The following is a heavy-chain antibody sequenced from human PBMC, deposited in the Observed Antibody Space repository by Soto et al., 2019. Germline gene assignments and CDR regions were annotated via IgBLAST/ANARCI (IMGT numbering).Heavy chain of an antibody. D-gene: IGHD3-16*01. CDR1: GGSISSYY. Sequence: PSETLSLTCTVSGGSISSYYWSWIRQPPGKGLEWIGYIYYSGSTNYNPSLKSQGTISVDTSKNQFSLKLSSVTAADTPVYYCARHRGGVEAPPRHYYSYCRMDVWGQGPTVT. CDR3: ARHRGGVEAPPRHYYSYCRMDV. J-gene: IGHJ6*02. V-gene: IGHV4-59*01. CDR2: IYYSGST.